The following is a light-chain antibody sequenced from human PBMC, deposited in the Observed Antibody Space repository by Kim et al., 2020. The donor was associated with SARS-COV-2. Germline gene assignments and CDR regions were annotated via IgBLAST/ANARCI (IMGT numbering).Light chain of an antibody. CDR3: QQSYSTLPYT. CDR1: QSVSSY. Sequence: DIQMTQSPSSLSASVGDRVTITCRESQSVSSYLNWYQLKPGKAPKLLIYAASSLQSGVPSRFSGSGSGTDFTLTISSLQPEDFATYYCQQSYSTLPYTFGQGTKLEI. V-gene: IGKV1-39*01. CDR2: AAS. J-gene: IGKJ2*01.